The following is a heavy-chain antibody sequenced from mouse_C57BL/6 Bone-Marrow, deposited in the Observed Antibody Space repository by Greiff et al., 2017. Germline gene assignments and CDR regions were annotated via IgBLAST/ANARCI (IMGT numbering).Heavy chain of an antibody. CDR1: GYTFTSYW. CDR3: AKGRGCYYAMDY. V-gene: IGHV1-55*01. J-gene: IGHJ4*01. Sequence: QVQLQQPGAELVKPGASVKMSCKASGYTFTSYWITWVKQRPGQGLEWIGDIYPGSGSTNYNEKFKSKATLTVDTSSSAAYMQLSSLTSEDSAVYYCAKGRGCYYAMDYWGQGTSVTVSS. CDR2: IYPGSGST.